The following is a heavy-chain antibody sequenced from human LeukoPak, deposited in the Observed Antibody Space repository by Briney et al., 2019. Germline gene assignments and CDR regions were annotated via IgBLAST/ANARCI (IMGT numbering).Heavy chain of an antibody. Sequence: SETLSLTCAVYGGSFSGYYWSWIRQPPGKGLEWIGEINHSGSTNYNPSLKSRVTISVDTSKNQFSLKLSSVTAADTAVYYCARDQRVYYDSSGSPGLSAFDIWGQGTMVTVSS. CDR3: ARDQRVYYDSSGSPGLSAFDI. D-gene: IGHD3-22*01. V-gene: IGHV4-34*01. J-gene: IGHJ3*02. CDR2: INHSGST. CDR1: GGSFSGYY.